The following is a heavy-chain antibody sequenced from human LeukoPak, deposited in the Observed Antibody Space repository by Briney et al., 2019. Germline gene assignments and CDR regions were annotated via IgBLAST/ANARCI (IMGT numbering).Heavy chain of an antibody. Sequence: PGGSLRLSCAASGFTVSSNYMSWVRQAPGKGLEWVSVIYSGGSTYYADSVKGRFTISRDNSKNTVYLQMNSLRAEDTAVYYCASARSGSTGRYYYYYMDVWGKGTTVTVSS. CDR3: ASARSGSTGRYYYYYMDV. CDR1: GFTVSSNY. CDR2: IYSGGST. J-gene: IGHJ6*03. D-gene: IGHD2-2*01. V-gene: IGHV3-66*01.